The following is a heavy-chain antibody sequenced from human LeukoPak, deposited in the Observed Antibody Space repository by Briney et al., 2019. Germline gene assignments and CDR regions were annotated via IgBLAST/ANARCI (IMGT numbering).Heavy chain of an antibody. Sequence: SVKVSCKASVGTFSSYAISWVRQAPGQGLEWMGGIIPIFGTANYAQKCQGRVTITTDESTSTAYMELSSLRSEDTAVYYCARDRVSYYYDSSGYPGSGYFDYWGQGTLVTVSS. CDR1: VGTFSSYA. CDR3: ARDRVSYYYDSSGYPGSGYFDY. V-gene: IGHV1-69*05. J-gene: IGHJ4*02. D-gene: IGHD3-22*01. CDR2: IIPIFGTA.